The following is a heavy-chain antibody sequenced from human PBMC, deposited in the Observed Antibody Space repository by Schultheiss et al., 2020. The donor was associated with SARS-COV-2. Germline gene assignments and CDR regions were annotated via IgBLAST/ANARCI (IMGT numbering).Heavy chain of an antibody. CDR2: IYYSGST. D-gene: IGHD6-6*01. CDR1: GDSIAGSTYY. Sequence: SQTLSLTCTVSGDSIAGSTYYWGWIRQPPGKGLEWIGYIYYSGSTNYNPSLKSRVTISVDKSKNQFSLKLSSVTAADTAVYYCARGASSSSWTDYWGQGTLVKVYS. J-gene: IGHJ4*02. CDR3: ARGASSSSWTDY. V-gene: IGHV4-61*05.